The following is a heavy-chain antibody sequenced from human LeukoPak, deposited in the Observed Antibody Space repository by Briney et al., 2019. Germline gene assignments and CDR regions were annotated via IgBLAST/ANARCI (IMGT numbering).Heavy chain of an antibody. CDR3: AREERGLAINY. J-gene: IGHJ4*02. CDR2: ISSNGDNT. V-gene: IGHV3-64*01. Sequence: HPGGSLRLSCAASGFTFSLYAMHWVRQAPGKGLEYVSAISSNGDNTYYANSVKGRFTISRDNSKDTLYLQMGSLRAEDMAIYYFAREERGLAINYWGQGTLVTVSS. D-gene: IGHD3-9*01. CDR1: GFTFSLYA.